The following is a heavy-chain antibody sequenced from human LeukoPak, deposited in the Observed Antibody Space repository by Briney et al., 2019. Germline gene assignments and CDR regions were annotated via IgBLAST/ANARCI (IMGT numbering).Heavy chain of an antibody. CDR2: ISSSSSYI. V-gene: IGHV3-21*01. J-gene: IGHJ6*03. CDR1: GFTFSSYS. D-gene: IGHD3-3*01. Sequence: GGSLRLSCAASGFTFSSYSMNWVRQAPGKGLEWVASISSSSSYIYYADSVKGRFTISRDNAKNSVYLQMNSLRAEDTAVYYCASESGSDNYFFHPDDWGKGTRFTVSS. CDR3: ASESGSDNYFFHPDD.